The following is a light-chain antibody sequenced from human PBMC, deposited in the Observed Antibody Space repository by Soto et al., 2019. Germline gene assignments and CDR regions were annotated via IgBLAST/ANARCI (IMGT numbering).Light chain of an antibody. V-gene: IGLV1-40*01. CDR2: GNS. J-gene: IGLJ3*02. CDR1: SSNIGADYD. Sequence: QPVLTQPPSVSGAPGQRVTISCTGSSSNIGADYDVHWYQQLPGTAPKLLIYGNSNRPSGVPDRFSGSKSGTSASLAITGLQAEDEADYYCQYYDSSLSAVVFGGGTKLTVL. CDR3: QYYDSSLSAVV.